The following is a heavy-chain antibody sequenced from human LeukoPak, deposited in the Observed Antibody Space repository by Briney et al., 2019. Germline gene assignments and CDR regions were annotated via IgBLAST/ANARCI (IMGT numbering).Heavy chain of an antibody. J-gene: IGHJ4*02. CDR1: GCSISSSNFY. CDR2: ISSSGSTI. V-gene: IGHV3-11*01. D-gene: IGHD5-12*01. Sequence: SLTLTCAVSGCSISSSNFYWVCLRQAPGKGLVSYISSSGSTIYYADSVKGRFTISRDNAKNSLYLQMNSLRAEDTAVYYCARDSSGYDKYFDYWGQGTLVTVSS. CDR3: ARDSSGYDKYFDY.